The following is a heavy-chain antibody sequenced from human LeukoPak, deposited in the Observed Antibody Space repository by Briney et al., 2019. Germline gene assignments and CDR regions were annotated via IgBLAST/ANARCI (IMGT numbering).Heavy chain of an antibody. Sequence: SETLSLTCTVSGASITTYYWSWIRQPPGKGLEWIGYIYYSGSTNYNPSLKSRVTMSVDTSKNQFSLRLTSVTAADTAVYYCARGQRSYFRAVDDWGQGPLVTVSS. V-gene: IGHV4-59*01. CDR3: ARGQRSYFRAVDD. CDR2: IYYSGST. CDR1: GASITTYY. J-gene: IGHJ4*02. D-gene: IGHD1-26*01.